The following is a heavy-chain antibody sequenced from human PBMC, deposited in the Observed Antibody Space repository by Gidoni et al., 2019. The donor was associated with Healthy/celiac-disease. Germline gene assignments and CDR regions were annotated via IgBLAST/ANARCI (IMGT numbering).Heavy chain of an antibody. CDR2: ISYDGINK. CDR1: GFTFSSYA. V-gene: IGHV3-30-3*01. J-gene: IGHJ6*02. Sequence: QVQLVESGGGVVQPGRSLRLSCAASGFTFSSYAMLWVRQAPGKGLDWVAVISYDGINKYYADSVKGRFTISRDNSKNTLYLQMNSLRAEDTAVYYCARHGGEDYYYGMDVWGQGTTVTVSS. D-gene: IGHD3-16*01. CDR3: ARHGGEDYYYGMDV.